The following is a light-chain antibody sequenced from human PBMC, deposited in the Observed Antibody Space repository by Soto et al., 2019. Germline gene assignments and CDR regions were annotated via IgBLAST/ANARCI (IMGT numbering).Light chain of an antibody. V-gene: IGLV2-14*01. CDR3: SSYTTSNTRQIV. J-gene: IGLJ1*01. CDR1: NSDVGGYNY. CDR2: DVS. Sequence: QSALTQPASVSGSPGQSITISCTGTNSDVGGYNYVSWYQQHPGKAPKFMIYDVSSRPSGVSDRFSGSKSGNTASLTISGLQAEDEADYYCSSYTTSNTRQIVFGTGTKVT.